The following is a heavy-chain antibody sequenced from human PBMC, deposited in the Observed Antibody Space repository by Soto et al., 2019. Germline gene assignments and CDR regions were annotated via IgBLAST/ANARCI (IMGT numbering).Heavy chain of an antibody. J-gene: IGHJ4*02. D-gene: IGHD3-9*01. CDR3: AKVADPADILTGYYDY. Sequence: GGSLRLSCAASGFTFDDYAMHWVRQAPGKGLEWVSGISWNSGSIGYADSVKGRFTISRDNAKNSLYLQMNSLRAEDTALYYCAKVADPADILTGYYDYWGQGTLVTVSS. V-gene: IGHV3-9*01. CDR1: GFTFDDYA. CDR2: ISWNSGSI.